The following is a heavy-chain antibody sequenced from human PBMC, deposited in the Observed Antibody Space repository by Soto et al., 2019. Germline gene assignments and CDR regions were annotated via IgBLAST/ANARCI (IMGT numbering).Heavy chain of an antibody. D-gene: IGHD3-22*01. J-gene: IGHJ4*02. V-gene: IGHV4-59*01. CDR1: GGSISSDY. CDR2: IYYSGST. Sequence: SETLSLSCTVSGGSISSDYWSWIRQPPGKGLEWIGYIYYSGSTNYNPSLKSRVTISVDTSKNQFSLKLSSVTAADTAVDYCAIGTHTYYYDSSGYHLDYFDYWGQGTLVTVS. CDR3: AIGTHTYYYDSSGYHLDYFDY.